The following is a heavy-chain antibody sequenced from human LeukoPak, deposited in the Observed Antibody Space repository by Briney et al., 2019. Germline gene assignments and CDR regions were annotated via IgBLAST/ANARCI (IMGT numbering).Heavy chain of an antibody. J-gene: IGHJ6*02. CDR1: GFTFSSYA. CDR2: ISYDGSNK. V-gene: IGHV3-30-3*01. D-gene: IGHD6-19*01. Sequence: GGSLRLSCAASGFTFSSYAMHWVRQAPGKGLEWVAVISYDGSNKYYADSVKGRFTISRDNSKNTLYLQMNSLRAEDTAVYYCARTYSSPHSYYYYGMDVWGQGTTVTVSS. CDR3: ARTYSSPHSYYYYGMDV.